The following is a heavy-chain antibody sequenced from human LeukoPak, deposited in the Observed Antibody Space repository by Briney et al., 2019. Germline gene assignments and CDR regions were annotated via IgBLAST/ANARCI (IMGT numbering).Heavy chain of an antibody. J-gene: IGHJ4*02. D-gene: IGHD1-14*01. CDR1: GFTVSSNY. CDR2: IYSGGST. Sequence: GGSLRLSCAASGFTVSSNYMSWVRQAPGKGLEWVSVIYSGGSTYYADSVKGRFTISRDYSKNTLYLQMNSLRAEDTAVYYCARARTGFSIDYWGQGTLVTVSS. CDR3: ARARTGFSIDY. V-gene: IGHV3-53*01.